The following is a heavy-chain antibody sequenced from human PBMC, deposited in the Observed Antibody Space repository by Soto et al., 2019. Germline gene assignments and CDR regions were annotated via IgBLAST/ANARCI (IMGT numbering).Heavy chain of an antibody. CDR3: ARLRYKYDSSGDDTDYYYYGMDV. CDR1: GGTFSSYA. V-gene: IGHV1-69*01. J-gene: IGHJ6*02. Sequence: QVQLVQSGAEVKKPWSSVKVSCMASGGTFSSYAISWVRQAPGQGLEWMGGIIPICGTANYAQKFQGRVTITADEFTSTAYMELSSVRSEDTAVYYCARLRYKYDSSGDDTDYYYYGMDVWGQGTTVTVSS. CDR2: IIPICGTA. D-gene: IGHD3-22*01.